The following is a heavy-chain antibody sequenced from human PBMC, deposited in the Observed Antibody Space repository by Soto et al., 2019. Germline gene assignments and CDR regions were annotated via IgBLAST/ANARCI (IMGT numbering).Heavy chain of an antibody. CDR2: IYWDDDK. CDR3: AHNSRYYYGSSGYPDY. Sequence: QITLKESGPTLVKPTQTLTLTCTFSGFSLSTSGVGVGWIRQPPGNALEWLALIYWDDDKRYSPSLQSRLTIPQDPSKNQVALTVTNMDPVDTATYYCAHNSRYYYGSSGYPDYWGQGTLVTVSS. CDR1: GFSLSTSGVG. V-gene: IGHV2-5*02. D-gene: IGHD3-22*01. J-gene: IGHJ4*02.